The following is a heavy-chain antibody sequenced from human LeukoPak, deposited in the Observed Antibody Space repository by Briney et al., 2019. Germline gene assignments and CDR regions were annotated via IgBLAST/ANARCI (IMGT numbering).Heavy chain of an antibody. Sequence: SETLSLTCTVSGGSISSYYWSWIRQPPGKGLEWIGYIYHSGGTNYNPSLKSRVTISVDTSKNQFSLKLSSVTAADTAVYYCARLGFSNSGSYLAPSDYWGQGTLVTVSS. CDR1: GGSISSYY. CDR3: ARLGFSNSGSYLAPSDY. V-gene: IGHV4-59*08. D-gene: IGHD1-26*01. J-gene: IGHJ4*02. CDR2: IYHSGGT.